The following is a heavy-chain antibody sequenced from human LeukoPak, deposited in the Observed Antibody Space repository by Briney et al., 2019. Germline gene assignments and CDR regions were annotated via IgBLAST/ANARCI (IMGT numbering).Heavy chain of an antibody. CDR3: ARGTLKAAATDFDY. J-gene: IGHJ4*02. CDR1: GFTFDDYG. CDR2: INWNGGST. V-gene: IGHV3-20*04. D-gene: IGHD6-13*01. Sequence: GGSLRLSCAASGFTFDDYGMSWVRQAPGKGLEWVWGINWNGGSTGYADSVNGRFTISRDHAKTSLYLQMNSLRAEDPALYSCARGTLKAAATDFDYWGQGTLVTVSS.